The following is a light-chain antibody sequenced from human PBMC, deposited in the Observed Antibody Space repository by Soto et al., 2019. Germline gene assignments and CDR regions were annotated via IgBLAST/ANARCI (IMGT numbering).Light chain of an antibody. CDR1: QSISSY. Sequence: IQMTQSPSSLSASIGDRVTITCRASQSISSYLNWYQQKPGKGPKLLIYKASHLESGVPSRFSGSGSGTEFTLAISSLQPEDSATYYCLQDINYPWTFGQGTKVDIK. CDR2: KAS. CDR3: LQDINYPWT. V-gene: IGKV1-6*02. J-gene: IGKJ1*01.